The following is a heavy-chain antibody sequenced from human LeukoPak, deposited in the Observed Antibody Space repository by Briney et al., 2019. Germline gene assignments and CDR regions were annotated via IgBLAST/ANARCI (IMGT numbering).Heavy chain of an antibody. CDR2: INHSGST. Sequence: PSETLSLTCAVYGGSFSVYYWSWIRQPPGKGLEWIGEINHSGSTNYNPSLKSRVTISVDTSKNQFSLKLSSVTAADTAVYYCARGELGYFQHWGQGTLVTVSS. CDR3: ARGELGYFQH. CDR1: GGSFSVYY. J-gene: IGHJ1*01. D-gene: IGHD1-26*01. V-gene: IGHV4-34*01.